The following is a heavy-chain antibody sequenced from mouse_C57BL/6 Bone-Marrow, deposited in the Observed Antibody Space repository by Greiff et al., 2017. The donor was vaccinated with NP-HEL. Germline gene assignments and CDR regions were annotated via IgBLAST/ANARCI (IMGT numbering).Heavy chain of an antibody. Sequence: VQLQQSGAELVKPGASVKLSCKASGYTFTSYGMNWVKQRPGQGLEWIGRIRPNSGSSNYNEKFKRKATLTVAKSSSTAYMQLSSLTTEDSAVYYCARDGYLSSWFAYWGQGTLVTVSA. CDR1: GYTFTSYG. J-gene: IGHJ3*01. V-gene: IGHV1-64*01. D-gene: IGHD2-3*01. CDR2: IRPNSGSS. CDR3: ARDGYLSSWFAY.